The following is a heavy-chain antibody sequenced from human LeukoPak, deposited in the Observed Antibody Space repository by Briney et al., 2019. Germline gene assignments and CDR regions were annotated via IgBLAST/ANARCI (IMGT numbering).Heavy chain of an antibody. J-gene: IGHJ4*02. CDR2: IYYSGST. CDR1: GGSISSGDYY. V-gene: IGHV4-30-4*01. CDR3: ARRGNWGFFDY. D-gene: IGHD7-27*01. Sequence: KPSQTLSLTCTVSGGSISSGDYYWSWIRQPPGKGLEWIGYIYYSGSTYYNPSLKSRVSISLDTSRNQFSLKLTSVTAADTAVYYCARRGNWGFFDYWGQGILVSVSS.